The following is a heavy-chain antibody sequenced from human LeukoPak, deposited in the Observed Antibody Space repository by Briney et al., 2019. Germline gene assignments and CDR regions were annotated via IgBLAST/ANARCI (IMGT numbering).Heavy chain of an antibody. V-gene: IGHV1-2*02. J-gene: IGHJ6*02. CDR2: INPNSGGT. D-gene: IGHD3-10*01. Sequence: ASVKVSCKASGYTFTCYYMHWVRQAPGQGLEWMGWINPNSGGTNYAQKFQGRVTMTRDTSISTAYMELSRLRSDDTAVYYCARASRETYYYYGMDVWGQGTTVTVSS. CDR1: GYTFTCYY. CDR3: ARASRETYYYYGMDV.